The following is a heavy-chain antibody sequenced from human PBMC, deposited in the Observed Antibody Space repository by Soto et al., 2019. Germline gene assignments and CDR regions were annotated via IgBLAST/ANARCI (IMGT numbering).Heavy chain of an antibody. J-gene: IGHJ5*02. CDR1: GFTFSRNW. Sequence: EVQLVESGGGLVQPGGSLTLSCAASGFTFSRNWMSWVRQAPGKGLDWVANIKQDGSEKYYADAVKGRFTISRDNVENSLYLQMNSLRAEDTAVYYCARDGDGYPAWGQGTLVTVSS. V-gene: IGHV3-7*01. CDR2: IKQDGSEK. D-gene: IGHD1-1*01. CDR3: ARDGDGYPA.